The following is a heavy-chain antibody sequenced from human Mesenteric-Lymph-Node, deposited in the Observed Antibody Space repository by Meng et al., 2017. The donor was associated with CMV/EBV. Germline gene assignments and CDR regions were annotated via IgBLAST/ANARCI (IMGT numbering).Heavy chain of an antibody. D-gene: IGHD1-20*01. CDR2: ISYSGSA. CDR3: ARRVLNWSAFDI. CDR1: GGSISSSSYF. V-gene: IGHV4-39*07. J-gene: IGHJ3*02. Sequence: SETLSLTCTVSGGSISSSSYFWGWIRLPPGKGLEWIGSISYSGSAYYSPSLKSRVTISRDTSKNQLSLKLSSVTAADTSVYYCARRVLNWSAFDIWGQGTMVT.